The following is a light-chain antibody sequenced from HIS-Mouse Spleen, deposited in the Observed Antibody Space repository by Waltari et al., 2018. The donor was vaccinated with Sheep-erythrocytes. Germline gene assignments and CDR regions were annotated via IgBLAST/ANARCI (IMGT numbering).Light chain of an antibody. CDR3: CSYAGSSTPWV. Sequence: QSALTQPASVSGSPGQSITIPCTGPSSAVGSYNLLSCYPQHPGKAPKLMIYEGSKRPSGVSNRFSGSKSGNTASLTISGLQAEDEADYYCCSYAGSSTPWVFGGGTKLTVL. V-gene: IGLV2-23*01. J-gene: IGLJ3*02. CDR2: EGS. CDR1: SSAVGSYNL.